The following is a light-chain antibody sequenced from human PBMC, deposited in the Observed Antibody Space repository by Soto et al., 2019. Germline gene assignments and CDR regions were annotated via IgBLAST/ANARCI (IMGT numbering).Light chain of an antibody. CDR2: GAS. CDR1: QSLSSN. J-gene: IGKJ4*01. CDR3: QQYNDWPLT. V-gene: IGKV3-15*01. Sequence: ITLAASTVPGGHGDRATLSCRASQSLSSNLAWYQQKPGQAPRLLIYGASTRATGIPARFSGSGSGTEFTLTISSLQSEDFALYYCQQYNDWPLTFGEGTKVDIK.